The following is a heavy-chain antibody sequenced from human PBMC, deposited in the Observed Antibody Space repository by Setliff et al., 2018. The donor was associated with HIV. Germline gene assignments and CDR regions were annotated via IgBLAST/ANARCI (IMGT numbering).Heavy chain of an antibody. V-gene: IGHV3-21*01. D-gene: IGHD4-4*01. CDR3: ARGLIPEALTTVDY. J-gene: IGHJ4*02. CDR2: ISSSSNYI. Sequence: GGSLRLSCAASGFTFSIYSMKWVCQAPGKGLEWVSSISSSSNYIDYADSVRGRFTISRDNAKNSLYLQMNSLRAEDTAVYYCARGLIPEALTTVDYWGQGTLVTVSS. CDR1: GFTFSIYS.